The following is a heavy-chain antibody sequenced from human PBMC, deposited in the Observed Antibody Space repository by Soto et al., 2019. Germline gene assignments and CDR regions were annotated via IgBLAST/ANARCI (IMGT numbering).Heavy chain of an antibody. CDR2: IIPIFGTA. CDR1: GGTFSIYA. CDR3: ARGDPSTHYFDY. V-gene: IGHV1-69*13. Sequence: SSVKVACNASGGTFSIYAISWVRQAPGQGLEWMGGIIPIFGTANDAQKFQGRVTITADESTSTAYIELSSLRSEDTAVYYCARGDPSTHYFDYWGQGTLVRVSS. J-gene: IGHJ4*02. D-gene: IGHD3-16*01.